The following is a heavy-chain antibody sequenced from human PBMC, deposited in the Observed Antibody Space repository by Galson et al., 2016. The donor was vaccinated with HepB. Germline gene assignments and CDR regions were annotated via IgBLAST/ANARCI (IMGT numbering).Heavy chain of an antibody. J-gene: IGHJ4*02. Sequence: SLRLSCAASGFTFSNAWMSWVRQAPGKGLEWVGRIKRKTDGGTADYAAPVKGRFTILRDDSKNTLYLQMNSLKTEDTAVYYCTRDSYTSPSSADYWGQGTLVTVSS. CDR1: GFTFSNAW. D-gene: IGHD3-16*01. CDR3: TRDSYTSPSSADY. V-gene: IGHV3-15*01. CDR2: IKRKTDGGTA.